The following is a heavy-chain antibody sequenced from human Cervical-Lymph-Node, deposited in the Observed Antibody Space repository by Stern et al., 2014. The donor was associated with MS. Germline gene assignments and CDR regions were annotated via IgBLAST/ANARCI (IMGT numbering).Heavy chain of an antibody. CDR2: VFWDDDK. Sequence: QITLKESGPTLVKPTQTLTVTCTFSGFSLSTSGVGVGWIRQPPGKALEWLALVFWDDDKRYSPSLKSRLTITKDTSKNQVVLTMTNMHPVDTATYYCAHMTYGPANYDYWGQGTLVTVSS. V-gene: IGHV2-5*02. J-gene: IGHJ4*02. D-gene: IGHD3-10*01. CDR3: AHMTYGPANYDY. CDR1: GFSLSTSGVG.